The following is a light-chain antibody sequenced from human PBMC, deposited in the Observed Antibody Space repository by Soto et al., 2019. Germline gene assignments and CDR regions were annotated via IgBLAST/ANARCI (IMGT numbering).Light chain of an antibody. CDR2: DAS. Sequence: EIVLTQSPATLSLSPGERATLSCRASQSVNTYLAWYQQRPGQAPRLLMYDASNRATGIPARFSGRGSGTDVTLTFDSLEPEDIAGYYCQQRNNWPLTVGGGTKVEIK. CDR1: QSVNTY. CDR3: QQRNNWPLT. J-gene: IGKJ4*01. V-gene: IGKV3-11*01.